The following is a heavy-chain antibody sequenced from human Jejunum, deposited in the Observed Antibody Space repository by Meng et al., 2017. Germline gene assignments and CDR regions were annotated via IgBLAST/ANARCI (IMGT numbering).Heavy chain of an antibody. Sequence: QVELEAAGPGLLKPSGTLSLTCAGSGDSISTNWWNWVRQPPGKGLEWIGEIYHSGAFNYNPSLRRRVTISVDKSKNQVSLKLDSLTAADTAVYYCARGAIGTRPFDYWGQGTLVTVSS. CDR2: IYHSGAF. CDR1: GDSISTNW. CDR3: ARGAIGTRPFDY. D-gene: IGHD2-21*01. J-gene: IGHJ4*02. V-gene: IGHV4-4*02.